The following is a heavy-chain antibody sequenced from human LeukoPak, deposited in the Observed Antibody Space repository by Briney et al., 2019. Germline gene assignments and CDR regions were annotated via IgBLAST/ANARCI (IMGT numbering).Heavy chain of an antibody. CDR1: GFTFSSYA. Sequence: PGGSLRLSCAASGFTFSSYAMSWVRQAPGKGLEWVSAISGSGGSTYYADSVKGRFTISRDNSKNTLYLQMNSLRAEDTAVYYCAKDPKAYYDILTGYYPHSFFDYWGQGTLVTVSS. J-gene: IGHJ4*02. CDR3: AKDPKAYYDILTGYYPHSFFDY. CDR2: ISGSGGST. D-gene: IGHD3-9*01. V-gene: IGHV3-23*01.